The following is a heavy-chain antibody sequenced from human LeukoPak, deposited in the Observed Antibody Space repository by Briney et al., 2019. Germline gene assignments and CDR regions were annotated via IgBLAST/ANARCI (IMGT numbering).Heavy chain of an antibody. CDR2: IYYSGST. J-gene: IGHJ4*02. V-gene: IGHV4-30-4*01. Sequence: SETLSLTCTVSGGSISSGDYYWSWIRQPPGKGLEWIGYIYYSGSTYYNPSLKSRVTISVDTSKNQFSLKLSSVTAADTAVYYRSQVPMQWLHLDYWGQGTLVTVSS. CDR3: SQVPMQWLHLDY. D-gene: IGHD6-19*01. CDR1: GGSISSGDYY.